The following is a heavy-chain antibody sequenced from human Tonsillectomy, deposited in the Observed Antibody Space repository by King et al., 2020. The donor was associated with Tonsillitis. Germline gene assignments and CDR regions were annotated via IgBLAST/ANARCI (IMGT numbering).Heavy chain of an antibody. J-gene: IGHJ4*02. CDR2: ISSSSSYI. V-gene: IGHV3-21*01. D-gene: IGHD3-22*01. Sequence: VQLVESGGGLVKPGGSLRLSCAASGFTFSSYSMNWVRQAPGKGLEWVSSISSSSSYIYYADSVKGRFTISRDNAKNSLYLQMNSLRAEDTAVYYCARDHTLPDRAPPEDYWGQGTLVTVSS. CDR3: ARDHTLPDRAPPEDY. CDR1: GFTFSSYS.